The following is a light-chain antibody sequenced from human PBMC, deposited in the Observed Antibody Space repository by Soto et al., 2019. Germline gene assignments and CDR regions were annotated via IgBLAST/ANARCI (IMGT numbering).Light chain of an antibody. Sequence: QSVLTQPPSASGSPGQSVTISCTGTNNDVGGYNYVSWYQQHPGKAPKVIIYEVSKRPSGVPDRFSGSKSGTSASLAISGLRSEDEADYYCVAWDDSLSGYVFGTGTKLTVL. J-gene: IGLJ1*01. CDR2: EVS. V-gene: IGLV2-8*01. CDR3: VAWDDSLSGYV. CDR1: NNDVGGYNY.